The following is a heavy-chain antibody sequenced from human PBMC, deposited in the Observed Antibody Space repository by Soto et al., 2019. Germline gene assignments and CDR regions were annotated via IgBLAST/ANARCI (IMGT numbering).Heavy chain of an antibody. J-gene: IGHJ4*02. D-gene: IGHD6-6*01. CDR2: IYPSDSDT. CDR3: ARPEYSSLGVSGAFDY. CDR1: GYNFAGYW. Sequence: PGESLKISCKGSGYNFAGYWIAWVRQMPGKGLELMGIIYPSDSDTRYRPSFQGQVTISADKSISSAYLQWSSLRSEDTAVYYCARPEYSSLGVSGAFDYWGQGTLVTVSS. V-gene: IGHV5-51*01.